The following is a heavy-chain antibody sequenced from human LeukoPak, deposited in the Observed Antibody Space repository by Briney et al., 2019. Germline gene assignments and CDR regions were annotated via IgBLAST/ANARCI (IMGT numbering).Heavy chain of an antibody. D-gene: IGHD3-16*01. Sequence: GGSLRLSCAASGFTVSSNYMSWVRQAPGKGLEWVSAISGSGGSTYYADSVKGRFTISRDNSKNTLYLQMNSLRAEDTAVYYCAKGGAYDAFDIWGQGTMVTVSS. V-gene: IGHV3-23*01. CDR2: ISGSGGST. J-gene: IGHJ3*02. CDR3: AKGGAYDAFDI. CDR1: GFTVSSNY.